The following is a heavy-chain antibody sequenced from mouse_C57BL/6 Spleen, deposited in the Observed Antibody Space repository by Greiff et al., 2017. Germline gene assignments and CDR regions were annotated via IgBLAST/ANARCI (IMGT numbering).Heavy chain of an antibody. CDR2: IRLKSDNYAT. V-gene: IGHV6-3*01. Sequence: DVKLQESGGGLVQPGGSMKLPCVASGFTFSNYWMNWVRQSPEKGLELGAQIRLKSDNYATHYAESVKGRFTISRDDSKSRVYLQMNNLRAKDTGTYYYTADLDYGSSYRAWFAYWGQGTLVTVSA. J-gene: IGHJ3*01. D-gene: IGHD1-1*01. CDR3: TADLDYGSSYRAWFAY. CDR1: GFTFSNYW.